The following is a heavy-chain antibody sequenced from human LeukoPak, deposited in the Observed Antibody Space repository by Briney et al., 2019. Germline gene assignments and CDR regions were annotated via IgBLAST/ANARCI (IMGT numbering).Heavy chain of an antibody. D-gene: IGHD3-22*01. CDR2: ISWDGDTT. V-gene: IGHV3-43*01. Sequence: HPGGSLRLSCAASGFTFDDYIMHWVRHAPGKGLEWVSLISWDGDTTYYADSVKGRFTSSRDNSKNSLFLQMNSLRTEDTALYYCAKARGLIGGAFDIWGQGTMVTVSS. J-gene: IGHJ3*02. CDR3: AKARGLIGGAFDI. CDR1: GFTFDDYI.